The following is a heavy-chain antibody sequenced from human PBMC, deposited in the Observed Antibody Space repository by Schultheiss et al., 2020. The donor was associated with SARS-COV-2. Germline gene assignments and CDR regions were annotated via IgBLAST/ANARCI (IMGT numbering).Heavy chain of an antibody. CDR2: IKSKTDGGTT. J-gene: IGHJ6*02. Sequence: GGSLRLSCAASGFTFSSYAMHWVRQAPGKGLEWVGRIKSKTDGGTTDYAAPVKGRFTISRDDSKNTLYLQMNSLKTEDTAVYYCTTVDLERTYYYYGMDVWGQGTTVTVSS. D-gene: IGHD1-1*01. CDR3: TTVDLERTYYYYGMDV. CDR1: GFTFSSYA. V-gene: IGHV3-15*07.